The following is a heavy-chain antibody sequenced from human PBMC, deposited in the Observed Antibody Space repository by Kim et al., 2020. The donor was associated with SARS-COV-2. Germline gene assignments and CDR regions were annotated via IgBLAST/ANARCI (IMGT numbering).Heavy chain of an antibody. CDR1: GFTFSNAW. V-gene: IGHV3-15*01. J-gene: IGHJ4*02. D-gene: IGHD3-10*01. Sequence: GGSLRLSCAASGFTFSNAWMSWVRQAPGEGLEWVGRIKSKSDGGTRDYAAPVKGRSTISRDESKNTVYLQMNSLKTEDTAVYYCSTGSFGSGKEGSGYWGKGTLVSGSS. CDR2: IKSKSDGGTR. CDR3: STGSFGSGKEGSGY.